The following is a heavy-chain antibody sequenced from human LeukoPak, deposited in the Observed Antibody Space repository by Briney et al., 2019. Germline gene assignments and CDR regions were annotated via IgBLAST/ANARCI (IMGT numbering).Heavy chain of an antibody. V-gene: IGHV4-34*01. CDR2: INHSGST. CDR1: GGSFSGYY. J-gene: IGHJ4*02. Sequence: PSETLSLTCAVYGGSFSGYYWSWIRRPPGKGLEWIGEINHSGSTNYNPSLKSRVTISVDTSKNQFSLKLSSVTAADTAVYYCASLTVTTKDYWGQGTLVTVSS. D-gene: IGHD4-17*01. CDR3: ASLTVTTKDY.